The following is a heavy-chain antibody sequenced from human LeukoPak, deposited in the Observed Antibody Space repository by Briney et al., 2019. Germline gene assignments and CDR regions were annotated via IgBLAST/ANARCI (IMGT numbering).Heavy chain of an antibody. V-gene: IGHV3-73*01. D-gene: IGHD2-2*01. CDR2: IRSKANSYAT. CDR3: TRHAGYCSSTSCPLAYYYMDV. J-gene: IGHJ6*03. Sequence: PGGSLRLSCAASGFTFSGSAMHWVRQASGKGLEWVGRIRSKANSYATAYAASVKGRFTISRDDSKNTAYLQMNSLKTEDTAVYYCTRHAGYCSSTSCPLAYYYMDVWGKGTTVTVSS. CDR1: GFTFSGSA.